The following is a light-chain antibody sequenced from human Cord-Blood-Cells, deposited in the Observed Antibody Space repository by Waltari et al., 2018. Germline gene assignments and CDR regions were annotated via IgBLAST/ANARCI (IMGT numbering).Light chain of an antibody. Sequence: SYELTQPPSVSVSPGQTASITCSGDKLGDKYACWYQQKPGQSPVLVIYQDSKRPSGIPARFSGSNSGNTATLTISGTQAMDEADYYCPAWDSSTVVFGGGTKLTVL. V-gene: IGLV3-1*01. CDR3: PAWDSSTVV. CDR2: QDS. J-gene: IGLJ2*01. CDR1: KLGDKY.